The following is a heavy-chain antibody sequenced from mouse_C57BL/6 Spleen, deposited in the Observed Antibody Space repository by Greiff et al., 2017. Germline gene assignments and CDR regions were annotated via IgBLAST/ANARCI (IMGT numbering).Heavy chain of an antibody. CDR2: IHPNSGST. D-gene: IGHD2-5*01. CDR3: ARGNSNYFDY. V-gene: IGHV1-64*01. J-gene: IGHJ2*01. CDR1: GYTFTSYW. Sequence: VQLQQPGAELVKPGASVKLSCKASGYTFTSYWMHWVKQRPGQGLEWIGMIHPNSGSTKYNEKFKSKATLTVDKSSSTAYMQLSSLTSEDSAVYYCARGNSNYFDYWGQGTTLTVSS.